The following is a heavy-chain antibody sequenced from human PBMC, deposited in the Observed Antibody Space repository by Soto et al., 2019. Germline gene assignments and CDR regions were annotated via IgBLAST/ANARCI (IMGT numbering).Heavy chain of an antibody. V-gene: IGHV3-33*01. CDR2: ILNDGSNR. CDR3: AGDDEYSGNGMDV. CDR1: EFTFSNYG. D-gene: IGHD3-10*01. J-gene: IGHJ6*02. Sequence: QVQLVESGGGVVQPGRSLRLSCAASEFTFSNYGMHWVRQAPGKGLEWVAVILNDGSNRYHADSVKDRFTISRDNSKNTRYLLMNSLRAEDTAMYYWAGDDEYSGNGMDVWGQGTTVTVS.